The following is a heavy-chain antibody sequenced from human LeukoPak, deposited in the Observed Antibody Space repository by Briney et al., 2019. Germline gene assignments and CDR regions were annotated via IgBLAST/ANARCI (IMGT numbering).Heavy chain of an antibody. V-gene: IGHV4-34*01. Sequence: SETLSLTCTVSGGSFSGYYWSWIRQPPGKGLEWIGEINHSGSTNYNPSLKSRVTISVDTSKNQFSLKLSSVTAADTAVYYCARAVGSRRWYFDLWGRGTLVTVSS. D-gene: IGHD1-26*01. CDR1: GGSFSGYY. J-gene: IGHJ2*01. CDR2: INHSGST. CDR3: ARAVGSRRWYFDL.